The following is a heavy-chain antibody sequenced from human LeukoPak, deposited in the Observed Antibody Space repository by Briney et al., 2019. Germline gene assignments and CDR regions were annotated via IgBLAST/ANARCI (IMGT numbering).Heavy chain of an antibody. Sequence: SETLSLTCAVYGGSIRAYYWSWIRQAPGKGLEWIAEINHNESTNYNSSLKSRVTISVDMSKSQFSLRLNSVTAADTAVYYCAGTRSGYIYGYAEGYYFDYWGQGTLVTVSS. CDR1: GGSIRAYY. V-gene: IGHV4-34*01. J-gene: IGHJ4*02. CDR2: INHNEST. D-gene: IGHD5-18*01. CDR3: AGTRSGYIYGYAEGYYFDY.